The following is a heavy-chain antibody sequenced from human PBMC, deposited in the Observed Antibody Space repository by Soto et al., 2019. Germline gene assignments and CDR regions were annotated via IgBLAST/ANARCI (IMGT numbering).Heavy chain of an antibody. CDR1: GFSFSNYA. CDR3: ARDSYDFWSGYLTGGGMDV. D-gene: IGHD3-3*01. V-gene: IGHV3-30-3*01. J-gene: IGHJ6*02. Sequence: GGSLRLSCAASGFSFSNYAMHWVRQAPGKGLEGVAVISYDGNTRHYADSVKGRFTISRDNSKNTLILQMASLRAEDTAVYYCARDSYDFWSGYLTGGGMDVWGQGTTVTVSS. CDR2: ISYDGNTR.